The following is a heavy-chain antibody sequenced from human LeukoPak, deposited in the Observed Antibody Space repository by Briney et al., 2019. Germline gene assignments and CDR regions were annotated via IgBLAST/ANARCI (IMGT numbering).Heavy chain of an antibody. V-gene: IGHV3-20*01. J-gene: IGHJ6*02. CDR3: ARGLADCSSSSCLPYGVDV. CDR2: INWSGTSA. D-gene: IGHD2-2*01. Sequence: RSGGSLRLSCAASGFTFDDYAMIWVRQRPGRGLEWVSSINWSGTSADYADSLKARFNISRDNAKKSLYLQMNSLRGEDTAFYHCARGLADCSSSSCLPYGVDVWGQGTTVTVSS. CDR1: GFTFDDYA.